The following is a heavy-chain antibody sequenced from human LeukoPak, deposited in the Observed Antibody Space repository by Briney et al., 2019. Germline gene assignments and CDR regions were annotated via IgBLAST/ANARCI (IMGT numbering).Heavy chain of an antibody. CDR3: ARVDYYDSSGRFDP. CDR2: MNPNSGNT. D-gene: IGHD3-22*01. Sequence: ASVTVSCKASGYTFTSYDINWVRRATGQGLEWMGWMNPNSGNTGYAQKFQGRVTMTRNTSISTAYMELSSLRSEDTAVYYCARVDYYDSSGRFDPWGQGTLVTVSS. J-gene: IGHJ5*02. CDR1: GYTFTSYD. V-gene: IGHV1-8*01.